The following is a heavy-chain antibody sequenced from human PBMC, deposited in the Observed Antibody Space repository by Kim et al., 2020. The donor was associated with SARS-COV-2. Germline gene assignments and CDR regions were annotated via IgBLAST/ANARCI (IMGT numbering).Heavy chain of an antibody. V-gene: IGHV3-30*04. J-gene: IGHJ6*02. Sequence: GGSLRLSCGASGLSFDESAMNWVRQPPGKGLEWVAVISYDGRNKEYADSVKGRFTVSRDNSKSTLFLEMNSLKVEDTAVYYCAGGNYDESITLFDYHHGMDLWGQGPTVTVPS. CDR1: GLSFDESA. CDR2: ISYDGRNK. D-gene: IGHD3-3*01. CDR3: AGGNYDESITLFDYHHGMDL.